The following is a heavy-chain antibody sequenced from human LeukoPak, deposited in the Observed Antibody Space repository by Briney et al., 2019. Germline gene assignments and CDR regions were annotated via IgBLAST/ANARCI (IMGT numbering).Heavy chain of an antibody. D-gene: IGHD2-2*01. V-gene: IGHV1-2*02. CDR3: ARGLVPRYYYYMDV. Sequence: GALVKVSCKASGYTFTGYYLHWVRQAPGQGLEWMGWINPNSGGTKYAQKFQGRVIMTRDTSISTAYMELNRLRSDDTAVYYCARGLVPRYYYYMDVWGKGTTVTVSS. CDR1: GYTFTGYY. CDR2: INPNSGGT. J-gene: IGHJ6*03.